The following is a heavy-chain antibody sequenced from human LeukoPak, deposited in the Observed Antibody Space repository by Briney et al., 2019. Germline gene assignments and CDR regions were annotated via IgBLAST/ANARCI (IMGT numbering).Heavy chain of an antibody. J-gene: IGHJ4*02. CDR2: IYHSGST. Sequence: PSETLSLTCTVSGGSISSGGYYWSWIRQPPGKGLEWIGYIYHSGSTYYNPSLKSRVTISVDRSKNQFSLKLSSVTAADTAVYYCARSDMVRGVINDYWGQGTLVTVSS. D-gene: IGHD3-10*01. CDR3: ARSDMVRGVINDY. CDR1: GGSISSGGYY. V-gene: IGHV4-30-2*01.